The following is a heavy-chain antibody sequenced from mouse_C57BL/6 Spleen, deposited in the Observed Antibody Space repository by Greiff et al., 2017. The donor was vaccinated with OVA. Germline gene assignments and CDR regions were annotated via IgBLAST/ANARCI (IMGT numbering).Heavy chain of an antibody. Sequence: QVQLQQSGAELVKPGASVKLSCKASGYTFTEYTIHWVKQRSGQGLEWIGWFYPGSGSIKYNEKFKDKATLTADKSSSPAYMELSRLSSEDSAVYCCARHGRVYYYGSSYGYYFDYWGQGTTLTVSS. J-gene: IGHJ2*01. CDR3: ARHGRVYYYGSSYGYYFDY. CDR1: GYTFTEYT. V-gene: IGHV1-62-2*01. D-gene: IGHD1-1*01. CDR2: FYPGSGSI.